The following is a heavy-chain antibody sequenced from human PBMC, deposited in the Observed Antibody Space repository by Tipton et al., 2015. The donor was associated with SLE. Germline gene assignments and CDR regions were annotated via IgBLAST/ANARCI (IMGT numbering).Heavy chain of an antibody. CDR2: INHSGST. CDR3: ARGSESGDY. Sequence: TLSLTCAVYGGSFSGYYWTCIRQPPGKGLEWIGEINHSGSTNYNPSLKSRVTISVDTSKNQFSLKLGSVTAADTAVYYCARGSESGDYWGQGTLVTVSS. V-gene: IGHV4-34*01. CDR1: GGSFSGYY. J-gene: IGHJ4*02. D-gene: IGHD7-27*01.